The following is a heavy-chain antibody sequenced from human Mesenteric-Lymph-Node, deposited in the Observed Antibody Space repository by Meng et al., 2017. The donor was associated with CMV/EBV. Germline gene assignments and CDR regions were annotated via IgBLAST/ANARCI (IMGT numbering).Heavy chain of an antibody. CDR1: GFTFSDYY. V-gene: IGHV3-11*01. CDR3: AKAGISGSRRPRWFDP. Sequence: SGFTFSDYYMTWIRQSQGKGLEWVSYISSSGATIYHADSVEGRFTISRDNAKNSLYLQMNSLRAEDTAVYYCAKAGISGSRRPRWFDPWGQGTLVTAPQ. CDR2: ISSSGATI. D-gene: IGHD3-10*01. J-gene: IGHJ5*02.